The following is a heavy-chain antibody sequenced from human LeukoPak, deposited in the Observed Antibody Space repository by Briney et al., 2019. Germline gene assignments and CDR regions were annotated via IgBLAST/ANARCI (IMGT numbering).Heavy chain of an antibody. D-gene: IGHD2/OR15-2a*01. CDR1: GVSIRSYW. CDR3: ARSEYTISAYHSDF. Sequence: SETLSLTCDVSGVSIRSYWWSWVRKPAGKGLEWIGRIYTTGRTNYSPSFQSRVTMSIDMSSNQFSLTLSSVTAADTAVYYCARSEYTISAYHSDFWGQGAPVTVSS. J-gene: IGHJ4*02. V-gene: IGHV4-4*07. CDR2: IYTTGRT.